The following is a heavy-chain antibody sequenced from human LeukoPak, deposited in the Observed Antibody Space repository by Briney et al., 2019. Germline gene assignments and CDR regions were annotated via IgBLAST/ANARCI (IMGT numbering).Heavy chain of an antibody. J-gene: IGHJ4*02. CDR3: ARLGKIQLWPADPYFDY. CDR1: GGSISSSGYY. Sequence: SETLSLTCTVSGGSISSSGYYWGWIRQPPGKGLEWIGSIYYSGSAYYNPSLKSRVTISVDTSKTQFSLKLSSVTAADTAVYYCARLGKIQLWPADPYFDYWGQGPLVTVSS. D-gene: IGHD5-18*01. CDR2: IYYSGSA. V-gene: IGHV4-39*01.